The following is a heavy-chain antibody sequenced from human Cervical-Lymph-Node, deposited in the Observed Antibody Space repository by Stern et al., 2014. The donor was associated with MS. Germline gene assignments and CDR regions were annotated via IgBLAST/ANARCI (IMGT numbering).Heavy chain of an antibody. CDR3: AREYSSFDY. Sequence: QVQLQESGPGLVRPSETLSLTCAVSGGSISIYYWHWIRQSPGKGLEWIGFINHGGSTSYNPSLRTRVTISVDTSKNHFSLRLNSVTAADTGVYYCAREYSSFDYWGQGTLVTVSS. CDR1: GGSISIYY. CDR2: INHGGST. J-gene: IGHJ4*02. V-gene: IGHV4-59*12. D-gene: IGHD6-13*01.